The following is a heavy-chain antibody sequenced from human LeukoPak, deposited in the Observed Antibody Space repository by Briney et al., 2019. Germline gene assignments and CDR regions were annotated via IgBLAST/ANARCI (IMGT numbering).Heavy chain of an antibody. J-gene: IGHJ6*03. CDR2: IIPIFGTA. V-gene: IGHV1-69*13. D-gene: IGHD6-19*01. Sequence: ASVKVSCKASGGTFSSYAISWVRQAPGQGLEWMGGIIPIFGTANYAQKFQGRVTITADESTSTAYMELSSLRSEDTAVYYCAIAVAGMLRYYYYYYMDVWGKGSTVTISS. CDR3: AIAVAGMLRYYYYYYMDV. CDR1: GGTFSSYA.